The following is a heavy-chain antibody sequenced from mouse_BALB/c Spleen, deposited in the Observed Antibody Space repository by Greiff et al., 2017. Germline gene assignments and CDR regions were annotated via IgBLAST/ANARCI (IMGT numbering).Heavy chain of an antibody. CDR3: ARDDYDGGAWFAY. D-gene: IGHD2-4*01. CDR1: GYTFTSYY. CDR2: IYPGNVNT. J-gene: IGHJ3*01. V-gene: IGHV1S56*01. Sequence: VQLQQSGPELVKPGASVRISCKASGYTFTSYYIHWVKQRPGQGLEWIGWIYPGNVNTKYNEKFKGKATLTADKSSSTAYMQLSSLTSEDSAVYFCARDDYDGGAWFAYWGQGTLVTVSA.